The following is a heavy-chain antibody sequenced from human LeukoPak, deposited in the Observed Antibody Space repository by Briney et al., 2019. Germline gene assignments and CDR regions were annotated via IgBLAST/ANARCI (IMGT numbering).Heavy chain of an antibody. J-gene: IGHJ4*02. CDR2: ISYDGTYN. Sequence: PGGSLRLSCAASGFTFSSYGMHWVRQAPGKGLKWVAVISYDGTYNYYADSVKGRFTISRDSSRNTLYLQMHSLRAEDTALYYCAKVNEKGFGGVISIDYWGQGTLVAVSS. V-gene: IGHV3-30*18. CDR1: GFTFSSYG. CDR3: AKVNEKGFGGVISIDY. D-gene: IGHD3-16*01.